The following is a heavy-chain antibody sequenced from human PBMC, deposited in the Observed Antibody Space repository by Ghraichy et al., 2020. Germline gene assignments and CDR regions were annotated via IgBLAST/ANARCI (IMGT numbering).Heavy chain of an antibody. J-gene: IGHJ4*02. V-gene: IGHV4-34*01. CDR3: ARGRGFKVCDY. CDR2: INHSGST. CDR1: GGSFSGYY. Sequence: SETLSLTCAVSGGSFSGYYWSWIRQPPGKGLEWIGEINHSGSTNYTPSLKSRVTFSVDTSKNQFSLKLSSVTAADTALYYCARGRGFKVCDYWGQGTLFTVSS. D-gene: IGHD5-24*01.